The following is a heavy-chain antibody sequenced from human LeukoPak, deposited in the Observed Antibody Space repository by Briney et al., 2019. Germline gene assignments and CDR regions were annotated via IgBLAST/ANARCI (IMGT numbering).Heavy chain of an antibody. V-gene: IGHV3-23*01. J-gene: IGHJ4*02. CDR1: GITLSNYG. Sequence: GGSLRLSCAVSGITLSNYGMSWVRQAPGKGLEWVAGIIDSGGRTNYADSVKGRFTISRDNPKNTLYLQMNSLRAEDTAVYFCAKRGVVIRVILVGFHKEAYYFDSWGQGALVTVSS. CDR3: AKRGVVIRVILVGFHKEAYYFDS. D-gene: IGHD3-22*01. CDR2: IIDSGGRT.